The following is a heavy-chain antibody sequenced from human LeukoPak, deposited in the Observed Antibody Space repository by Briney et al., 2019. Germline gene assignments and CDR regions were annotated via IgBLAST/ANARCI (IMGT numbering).Heavy chain of an antibody. D-gene: IGHD4-23*01. CDR2: IYYSGST. Sequence: KPSETLSLTCTVSGGSISSSSYYWGWIRQPPGKGLEWIGSIYYSGSTYYNPSLKSRVTISVDTSKNQFSLKLSSVTAADTAVYYCARDLNSWFDPWGQGTLVTVSS. CDR3: ARDLNSWFDP. CDR1: GGSISSSSYY. J-gene: IGHJ5*02. V-gene: IGHV4-39*07.